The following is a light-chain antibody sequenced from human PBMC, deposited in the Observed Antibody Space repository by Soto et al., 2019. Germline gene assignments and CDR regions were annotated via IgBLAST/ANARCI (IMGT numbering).Light chain of an antibody. Sequence: DIQMTQSPSSLSASVGDRVTITCRASQSIRNYVNWYQQKPGIAPKLLIYTASSLQSGVPSRFSGSGSGTDFTLIISSLQPEDFATYYCQQSFSTPLTFGGGTKVEI. CDR3: QQSFSTPLT. CDR1: QSIRNY. CDR2: TAS. J-gene: IGKJ4*01. V-gene: IGKV1-39*01.